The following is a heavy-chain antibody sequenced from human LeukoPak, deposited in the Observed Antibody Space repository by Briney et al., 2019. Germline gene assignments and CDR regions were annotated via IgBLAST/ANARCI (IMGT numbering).Heavy chain of an antibody. CDR1: GFTFDDYA. CDR2: ISWNSGSI. Sequence: PGGSLRLSCAASGFTFDDYAMHWVRQAPGKGLEWVSGISWNSGSIGYADSVKGRFTISRDNAKNSLYLQMNSLRAEDTALYYCAKGPKAGRPFDYWGQGTLVTVSS. J-gene: IGHJ4*02. D-gene: IGHD6-6*01. V-gene: IGHV3-9*01. CDR3: AKGPKAGRPFDY.